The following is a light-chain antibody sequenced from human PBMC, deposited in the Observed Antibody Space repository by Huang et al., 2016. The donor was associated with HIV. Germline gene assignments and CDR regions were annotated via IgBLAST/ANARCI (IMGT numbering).Light chain of an antibody. CDR2: KSS. CDR3: QQYNTFWT. Sequence: DIQMTQSPSILSAFVGDRVTITCRASHSVSTWVAWYQQKPGKPPKRLIYKSSTLESGVTSRFSGSGSGTEFTLTITSLQPDDYATYYCQQYNTFWTFGQGTKV. V-gene: IGKV1-5*03. CDR1: HSVSTW. J-gene: IGKJ1*01.